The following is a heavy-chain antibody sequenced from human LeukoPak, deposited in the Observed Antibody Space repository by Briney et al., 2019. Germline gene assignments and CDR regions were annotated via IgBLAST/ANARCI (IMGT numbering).Heavy chain of an antibody. CDR1: GVPISSDY. Sequence: SETLSLTCTVSGVPISSDYWNWIRQPAVKELEWIGRIYTSGSTNYNPSLKSRVTMSVDTSKNEISLKLTSMTAADTAVYYCARDHDGEDYGNAFDIWGHGTMVTVSS. CDR2: IYTSGST. D-gene: IGHD4-17*01. V-gene: IGHV4-4*07. CDR3: ARDHDGEDYGNAFDI. J-gene: IGHJ3*02.